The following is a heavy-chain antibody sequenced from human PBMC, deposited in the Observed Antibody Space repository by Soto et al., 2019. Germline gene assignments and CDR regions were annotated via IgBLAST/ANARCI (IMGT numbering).Heavy chain of an antibody. CDR2: IYYSRST. CDR1: GGNISSYY. CDR3: ARECYSSGYYYYYGMDV. V-gene: IGHV4-59*01. D-gene: IGHD3-22*01. J-gene: IGHJ6*02. Sequence: SETLSLTCTVAGGNISSYYWSWIRQTTGKGLERIGYIYYSRSTNYNPSLKSRVTISVDSSKNQFSLKRSSVTAADTAVYYCARECYSSGYYYYYGMDVWGQGTTVTVSS.